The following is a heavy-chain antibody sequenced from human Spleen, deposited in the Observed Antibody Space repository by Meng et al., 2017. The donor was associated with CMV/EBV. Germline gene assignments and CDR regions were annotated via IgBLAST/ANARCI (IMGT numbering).Heavy chain of an antibody. Sequence: FGDDYWSGLRQHPGKGLEWIGKINHRGSTKDDPSLKSRDSIAVDTSKNQFSRKLSAVTAADTAVYYCPCRHYDYVWGSYRQNAQIDYSGQGTLVTVS. D-gene: IGHD3-16*02. J-gene: IGHJ4*02. CDR2: INHRGST. CDR3: PCRHYDYVWGSYRQNAQIDY. V-gene: IGHV4-34*01. CDR1: FGDDY.